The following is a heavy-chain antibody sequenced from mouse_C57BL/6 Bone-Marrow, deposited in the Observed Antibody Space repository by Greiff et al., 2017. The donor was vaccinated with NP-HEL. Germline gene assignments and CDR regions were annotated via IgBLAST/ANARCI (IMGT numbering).Heavy chain of an antibody. CDR3: ARDPPLYDDYDGPVFYYAMDY. CDR2: ISDGGSYT. V-gene: IGHV5-4*01. CDR1: GFTFSSYA. J-gene: IGHJ4*01. D-gene: IGHD2-4*01. Sequence: EVQGVESGGGLVKPGGSLKLSCAASGFTFSSYAMSWVRQTPEKRLEWVATISDGGSYTYYPDNVKGRFTISRDNAKNNLYLQMSHLKSEDTAMYYCARDPPLYDDYDGPVFYYAMDYWGQGTSVTVSS.